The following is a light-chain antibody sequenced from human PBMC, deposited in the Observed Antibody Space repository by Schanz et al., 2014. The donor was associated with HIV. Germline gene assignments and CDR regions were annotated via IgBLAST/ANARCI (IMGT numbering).Light chain of an antibody. J-gene: IGLJ2*01. CDR2: DVT. CDR3: SSHAGRSSFVV. V-gene: IGLV2-14*03. CDR1: SMAFSSSNF. Sequence: QSALTQPTSVSGSPGQSITISCTGASMAFSSSNFVSWYQQHPGEAPRLIIYDVTSRPSGVSTRFSASKFGDTASLTISGLQAEDEADYYCSSHAGRSSFVVFGGGTKLTVL.